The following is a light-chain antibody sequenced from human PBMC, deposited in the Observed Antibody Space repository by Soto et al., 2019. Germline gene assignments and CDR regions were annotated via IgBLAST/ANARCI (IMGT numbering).Light chain of an antibody. CDR1: QSVSSY. J-gene: IGKJ4*01. Sequence: EIVLTQSPATLSLSPGERATLSCRASQSVSSYLAWYQQKPGQAPRLLIYDASNRATGIPARFSGSGSGTDFTLTISSLEPEDFAVYYCQQRSTWPPKLTFGGGTKVEIK. V-gene: IGKV3-11*01. CDR2: DAS. CDR3: QQRSTWPPKLT.